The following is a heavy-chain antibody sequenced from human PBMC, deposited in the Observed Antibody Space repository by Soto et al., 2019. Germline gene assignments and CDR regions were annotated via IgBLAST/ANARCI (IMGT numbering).Heavy chain of an antibody. Sequence: GGSLRLSCAASGFTFSSYGMHWVRQAPGKGLEWVAVIWYDGSNKYYADSVKGRFTISRDNSKNTLYLQMNSLRAEDTAVYYCAREVRWGNYYDSSGYIDYWGQGTLVTVSS. D-gene: IGHD3-22*01. CDR3: AREVRWGNYYDSSGYIDY. V-gene: IGHV3-33*01. CDR1: GFTFSSYG. CDR2: IWYDGSNK. J-gene: IGHJ4*02.